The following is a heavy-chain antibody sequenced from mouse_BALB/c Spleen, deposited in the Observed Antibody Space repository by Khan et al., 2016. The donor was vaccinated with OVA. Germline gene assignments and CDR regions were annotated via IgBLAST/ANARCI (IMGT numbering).Heavy chain of an antibody. J-gene: IGHJ3*01. Sequence: VQLKESGPSLVKPSQTLSLTCSVTGDSITSGYWNWIRKFSGNKLEYMGYIIYTGNTYYNPSLKSRIPITRHTSKNQYYLQLSSVTDEDTATYYCARSTYRYAFVYWGQGALVTVSA. D-gene: IGHD2-14*01. CDR1: GDSITSGY. CDR3: ARSTYRYAFVY. CDR2: IIYTGNT. V-gene: IGHV3-8*02.